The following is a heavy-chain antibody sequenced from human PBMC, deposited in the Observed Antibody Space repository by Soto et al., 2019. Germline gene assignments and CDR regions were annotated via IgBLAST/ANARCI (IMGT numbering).Heavy chain of an antibody. D-gene: IGHD2-15*01. CDR3: ARTPPLEPVHFDY. CDR1: GYTFTSYG. Sequence: ASVKACCKASGYTFTSYGICWVRQAHGQGLEWMGWISAYNGNTNYAQKLQGRVTMTTDTSTSTAYMELRSLRSDDTAVYYCARTPPLEPVHFDYWGQGTLVTVSS. V-gene: IGHV1-18*01. J-gene: IGHJ4*02. CDR2: ISAYNGNT.